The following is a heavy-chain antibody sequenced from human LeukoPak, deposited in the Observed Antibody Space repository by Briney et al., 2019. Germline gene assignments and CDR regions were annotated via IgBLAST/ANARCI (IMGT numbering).Heavy chain of an antibody. Sequence: SGTLSLTCTVSGGSISSGGYYWSWIRQHPGKGLEWIGYIHHSGSSYYNPSLKSRVIISVDTSKNQFSLKLNSVTAADTAVYYCANYGSGSYRFDPWGQGTLVTVSS. CDR2: IHHSGSS. CDR3: ANYGSGSYRFDP. D-gene: IGHD3-10*01. V-gene: IGHV4-31*03. J-gene: IGHJ5*02. CDR1: GGSISSGGYY.